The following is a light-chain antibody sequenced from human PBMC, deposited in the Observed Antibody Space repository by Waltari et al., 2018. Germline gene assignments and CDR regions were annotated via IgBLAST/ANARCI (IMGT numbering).Light chain of an antibody. Sequence: DIVMTQSPDSLAVSLGERATLNCRSSQNLLYNSDNKNYLAWFQQKPGQPPKLLLYWASTRESGVPDRFSGSGSGTEFTLTISSLQAADVAVYYCQQCYSTPYTFGQGTKLEIK. CDR2: WAS. V-gene: IGKV4-1*01. J-gene: IGKJ2*01. CDR3: QQCYSTPYT. CDR1: QNLLYNSDNKNY.